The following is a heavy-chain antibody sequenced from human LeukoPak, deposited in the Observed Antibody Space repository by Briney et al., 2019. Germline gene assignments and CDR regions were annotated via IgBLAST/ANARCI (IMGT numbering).Heavy chain of an antibody. Sequence: GGSLRLSCAASGFTFSRYAMSWVRQAPGKGLERVSVISGSGGSTYYADSVKGRFTISRDNSKNTLYLQMNSLRAEDTAVYYCAKDRAPYYDSSGYYYFFDYWGQGTLVTVSS. CDR3: AKDRAPYYDSSGYYYFFDY. CDR1: GFTFSRYA. CDR2: ISGSGGST. D-gene: IGHD3-22*01. J-gene: IGHJ4*02. V-gene: IGHV3-23*01.